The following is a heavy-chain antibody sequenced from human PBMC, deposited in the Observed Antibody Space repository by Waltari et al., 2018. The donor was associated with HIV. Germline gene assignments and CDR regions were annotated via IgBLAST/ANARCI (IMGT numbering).Heavy chain of an antibody. CDR2: ISWNSGDI. Sequence: EVQLVESGGGSVQPGRSLRLSCTASGITFDDYALDWVRQPPGKGLEWVSGISWNSGDIAYADSVKGRFTISRDNTKNSLFLQMNSVRVEDTALYYCVKDGASTIFGVLNGMDVWGQGTTVTVPS. V-gene: IGHV3-9*01. J-gene: IGHJ6*02. CDR1: GITFDDYA. CDR3: VKDGASTIFGVLNGMDV. D-gene: IGHD3-3*01.